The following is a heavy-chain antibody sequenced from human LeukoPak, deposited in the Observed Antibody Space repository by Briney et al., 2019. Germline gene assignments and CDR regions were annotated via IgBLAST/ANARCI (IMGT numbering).Heavy chain of an antibody. V-gene: IGHV3-9*01. CDR2: IRWNSGSI. Sequence: SGGSLRLSCAASGFTFDDEAMHWVRQAPGKGLEGVSGIRWNSGSIGYADSVKGRFTISRDNAKNSLYLQMNSLRAEDTALYYCAKDKVAGYYYYYYMDVWGKGTTVTVSS. J-gene: IGHJ6*03. CDR3: AKDKVAGYYYYYYMDV. D-gene: IGHD6-19*01. CDR1: GFTFDDEA.